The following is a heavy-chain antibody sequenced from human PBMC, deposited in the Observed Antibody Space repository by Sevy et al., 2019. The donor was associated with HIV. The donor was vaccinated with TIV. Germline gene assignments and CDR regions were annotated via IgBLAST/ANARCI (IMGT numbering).Heavy chain of an antibody. D-gene: IGHD2-15*01. CDR3: ARDLVEYRVVVAATFDP. CDR2: INPSGGST. Sequence: ASVKVSCKASGYTFTSYYMHWVRQAPGQGLEWMGIINPSGGSTSDAQKFQGRVTMTRDTSTSTVYMELSSLRSEDTAVYYCARDLVEYRVVVAATFDPWGQGTLVTVSS. J-gene: IGHJ5*02. V-gene: IGHV1-46*01. CDR1: GYTFTSYY.